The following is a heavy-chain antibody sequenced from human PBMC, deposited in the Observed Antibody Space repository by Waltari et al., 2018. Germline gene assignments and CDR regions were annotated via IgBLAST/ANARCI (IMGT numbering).Heavy chain of an antibody. CDR1: GGSFSGYY. CDR2: INHSGST. D-gene: IGHD6-19*01. J-gene: IGHJ3*02. V-gene: IGHV4-34*01. CDR3: ARARSSGQDVAAFDI. Sequence: QLQLQQWGAGRLKPSETLSLTCAVSGGSFSGYYWSWIRPPPGKGLEWIGEINHSGSTKYNPSLKSRVTISVDTSKNQFSLKLSSVTAADTAVYYCARARSSGQDVAAFDIWGQGTMVTVSS.